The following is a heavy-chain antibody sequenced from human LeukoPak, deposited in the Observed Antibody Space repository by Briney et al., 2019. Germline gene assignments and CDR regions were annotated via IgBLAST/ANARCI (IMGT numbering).Heavy chain of an antibody. Sequence: PSETLSLTCTVSGGSISSSSYYWGWIRQPPGKGLEWIGGIYYSGSTYYNPSLKSRVTISVDTSKNQFSLKLSSVTAADTAVYYCSGAWSINWFDPWGQGTLVTVSS. CDR1: GGSISSSSYY. D-gene: IGHD2-8*02. V-gene: IGHV4-39*01. J-gene: IGHJ5*02. CDR2: IYYSGST. CDR3: SGAWSINWFDP.